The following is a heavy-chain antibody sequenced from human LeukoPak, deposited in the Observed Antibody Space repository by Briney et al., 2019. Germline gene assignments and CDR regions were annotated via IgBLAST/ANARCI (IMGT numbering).Heavy chain of an antibody. CDR3: ARAWEPLEVFDY. D-gene: IGHD1-26*01. V-gene: IGHV4-30-2*01. CDR1: GGSNSRGDYH. CDR2: IYHSGST. J-gene: IGHJ4*02. Sequence: PSETLTLTCTVSGGSNSRGDYHWSWIRQPPGKGLEWNGYIYHSGSTYYNPSLKSRVTISVDRSKNQFSLKLSSVTAADTAVYYCARAWEPLEVFDYWGQGTLVTVSS.